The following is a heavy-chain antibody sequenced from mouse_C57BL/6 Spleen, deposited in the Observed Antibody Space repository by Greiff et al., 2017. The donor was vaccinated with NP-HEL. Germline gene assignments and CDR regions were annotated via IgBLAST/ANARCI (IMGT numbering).Heavy chain of an antibody. J-gene: IGHJ2*01. Sequence: QVQLKESGPELVKPGASVKISCKASGYSFTSYYIHWVKQRPGQRLEWIGWIYPGSGNTKYNEKFKGKATLTADTSSSTAYMQLSSLTSKDSAVYYCARGSNYGYWGQGTTLTVSS. D-gene: IGHD2-5*01. CDR1: GYSFTSYY. V-gene: IGHV1-66*01. CDR2: IYPGSGNT. CDR3: ARGSNYGY.